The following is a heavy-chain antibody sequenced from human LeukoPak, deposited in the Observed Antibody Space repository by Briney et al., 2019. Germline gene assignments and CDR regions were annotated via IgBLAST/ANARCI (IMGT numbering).Heavy chain of an antibody. J-gene: IGHJ6*03. D-gene: IGHD6-19*01. Sequence: GRSLRLSCAASGFTFSSYAMSWVRQAPGTGMEWVSASSGCGGGTYYADSVKGRFTISRDNSKNTLYLQMNSLRAEDTAVYYCAKAVWAVAGTRVYYYYYMDVWGKGTTVTVSS. CDR2: SSGCGGGT. CDR3: AKAVWAVAGTRVYYYYYMDV. CDR1: GFTFSSYA. V-gene: IGHV3-23*01.